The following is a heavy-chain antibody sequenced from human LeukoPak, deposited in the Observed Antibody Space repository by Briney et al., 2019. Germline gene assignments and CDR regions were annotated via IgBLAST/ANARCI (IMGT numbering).Heavy chain of an antibody. V-gene: IGHV3-30*18. CDR2: ISYDGSNK. CDR1: GFTFSSYG. Sequence: GRSLRLSCAASGFTFSSYGMHWVRQAPGKGLEWVAVISYDGSNKYYADSVKGRFTISRDNSKNTLYLQMNSLRAENTAVYYCAKDRGTWFDRWNQGPLVTV. J-gene: IGHJ5*02. CDR3: AKDRGTWFDR.